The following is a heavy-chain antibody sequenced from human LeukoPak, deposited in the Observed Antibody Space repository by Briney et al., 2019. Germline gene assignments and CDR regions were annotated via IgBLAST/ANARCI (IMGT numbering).Heavy chain of an antibody. J-gene: IGHJ4*02. CDR3: ARSPRSIVVPLRPLDY. D-gene: IGHD3-22*01. Sequence: GGSLRLSCAASGFTFSSYSMNWVRQAPGKGLEWVSSISSSSSYIYYADSVKGRFTISRDNAKNSLYLQMNSLRAEDTAVYYCARSPRSIVVPLRPLDYWGQGTLVTVSS. V-gene: IGHV3-21*01. CDR1: GFTFSSYS. CDR2: ISSSSSYI.